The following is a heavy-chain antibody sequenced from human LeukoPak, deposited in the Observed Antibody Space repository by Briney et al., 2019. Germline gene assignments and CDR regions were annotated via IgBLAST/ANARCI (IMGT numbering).Heavy chain of an antibody. CDR2: VTGSGDST. CDR3: AKARLVRGVIMTPFYFDY. J-gene: IGHJ4*02. CDR1: GFIFSSYA. D-gene: IGHD3-10*01. Sequence: PGGSLRLSCAASGFIFSSYAMSWVRQAPGKGLEWVSAVTGSGDSTYYADSGKGRFTVSRDNSKNTLYLRMNSLRAEDTAVYYCAKARLVRGVIMTPFYFDYWGQGTLVTLSS. V-gene: IGHV3-23*01.